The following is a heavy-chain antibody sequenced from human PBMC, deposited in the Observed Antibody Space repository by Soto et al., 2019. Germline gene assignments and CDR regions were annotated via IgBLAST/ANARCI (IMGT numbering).Heavy chain of an antibody. V-gene: IGHV1-8*01. CDR2: MNPNSSNT. J-gene: IGHJ4*02. Sequence: QVQLVQSGAEVKKPGASVKVSCKASGYTFTSYDINWVRQATGQGLEWMGWMNPNSSNTGYAQKFQGRVTMTRHTTMSTANMELRTLIAEDTAVYYCARSTNDYGDRHWGQGTLVTVSS. CDR1: GYTFTSYD. D-gene: IGHD4-17*01. CDR3: ARSTNDYGDRH.